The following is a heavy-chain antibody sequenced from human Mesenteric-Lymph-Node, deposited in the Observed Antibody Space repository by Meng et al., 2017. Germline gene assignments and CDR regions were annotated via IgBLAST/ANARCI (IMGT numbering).Heavy chain of an antibody. CDR3: ARVGQWLPIDY. CDR2: IYHSGST. D-gene: IGHD6-19*01. V-gene: IGHV4-31*03. J-gene: IGHJ4*02. Sequence: QVQLQESGPGLVKPSQTLSLTCTVSGGSISSGGYYWSWIRQHPGKGLEWIGEIYHSGSTNYNPSLKSRVTISVDKSKNQFSLNLSSVTAADTAVYYCARVGQWLPIDYWGQGTLVTVSS. CDR1: GGSISSGGYY.